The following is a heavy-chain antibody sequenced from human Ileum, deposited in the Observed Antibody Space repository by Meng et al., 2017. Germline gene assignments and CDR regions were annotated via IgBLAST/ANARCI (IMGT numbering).Heavy chain of an antibody. CDR1: SGSITSDTY. D-gene: IGHD3-22*01. CDR3: ARHSGYYQGF. V-gene: IGHV4-4*02. CDR2: ISHSGST. Sequence: QVQLRGSGPGLVKPSGTLSLTCAVSSGSITSDTYWSWVRLPPGKGLEWIGQISHSGSTFYNPSLKSRVTMSVDKSKSQFSLMLTSVTAADTAVYYCARHSGYYQGFWGQGTLVTVSS. J-gene: IGHJ4*02.